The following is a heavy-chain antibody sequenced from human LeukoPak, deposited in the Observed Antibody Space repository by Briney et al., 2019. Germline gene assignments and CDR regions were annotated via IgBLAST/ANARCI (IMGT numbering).Heavy chain of an antibody. V-gene: IGHV4-59*01. CDR1: DGSISSDY. Sequence: SETLSLTCTVSDGSISSDYWSWIRQPPGKGLEWIGYVYYTGSTKYNPSLKSRVTISVDTSKNQFSLKLSSVTAADTAVYYCARFSWYIDYWGQGTLVTVSS. CDR2: VYYTGST. J-gene: IGHJ4*02. CDR3: ARFSWYIDY.